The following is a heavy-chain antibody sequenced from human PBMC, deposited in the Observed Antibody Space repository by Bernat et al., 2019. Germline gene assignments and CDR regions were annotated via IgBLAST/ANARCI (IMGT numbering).Heavy chain of an antibody. CDR3: ARESYYDSSGYYRFDY. V-gene: IGHV3-33*08. CDR1: GFTFSDYY. D-gene: IGHD3-22*01. Sequence: QVQLVESGGGLVKPGGSLRLSCAASGFTFSDYYMSWIRQAPGKGLEWVAVIWYDGSNKYYADSVKGRFTISRDNSKNTLYLQMNSLRAEDTAVYYCARESYYDSSGYYRFDYWGQGTLVTVSS. CDR2: IWYDGSNK. J-gene: IGHJ4*02.